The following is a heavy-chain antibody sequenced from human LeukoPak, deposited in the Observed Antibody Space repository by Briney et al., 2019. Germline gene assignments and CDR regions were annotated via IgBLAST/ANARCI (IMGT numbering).Heavy chain of an antibody. CDR3: ARVRWELHYWYFDL. Sequence: SETLSLTCTVSGGSISSGGYYWSWIRQHPGKGLEWIGYIYYSGSTYYNPSLKSRVTISVDTSQNQFSLKLSSVTAADTAVYYCARVRWELHYWYFDLWGRGTLVTVSS. CDR1: GGSISSGGYY. CDR2: IYYSGST. J-gene: IGHJ2*01. D-gene: IGHD1-26*01. V-gene: IGHV4-31*03.